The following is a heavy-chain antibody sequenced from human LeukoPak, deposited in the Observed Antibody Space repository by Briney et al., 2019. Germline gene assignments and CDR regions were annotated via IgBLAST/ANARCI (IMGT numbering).Heavy chain of an antibody. D-gene: IGHD3-9*01. CDR2: INPNSGGT. V-gene: IGHV1-2*02. J-gene: IGHJ6*03. CDR1: GYTFTGYY. CDR3: ARDQDILTGYRYYYYYMVV. Sequence: GASVKVSCKASGYTFTGYYMHWVRQAPGQGLEWMGWINPNSGGTNYAQKFQGRVTMTRDTSISTAYMELSRLRSDDTAVYYCARDQDILTGYRYYYYYMVVWGKGTTVTVSS.